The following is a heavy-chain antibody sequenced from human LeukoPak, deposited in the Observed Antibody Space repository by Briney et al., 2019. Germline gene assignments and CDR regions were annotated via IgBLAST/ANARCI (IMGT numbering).Heavy chain of an antibody. Sequence: PGGSLGLSCAASGFTFSNAWMSWVRQAPGKGLEWVGRIKSKTDGGKTDYAAPVRGRFTIARDDSKNTLYLQMNSLKTEDTAVYYCTPDIGCSGGSCSLGTYYFDYWGQGTLVTVSS. J-gene: IGHJ4*02. V-gene: IGHV3-15*01. D-gene: IGHD2-15*01. CDR3: TPDIGCSGGSCSLGTYYFDY. CDR2: IKSKTDGGKT. CDR1: GFTFSNAW.